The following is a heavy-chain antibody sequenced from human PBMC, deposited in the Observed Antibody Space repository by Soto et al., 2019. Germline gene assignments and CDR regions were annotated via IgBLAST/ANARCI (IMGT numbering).Heavy chain of an antibody. CDR3: AKDLDTAMVWGFDY. D-gene: IGHD5-18*01. CDR2: ISYDGSNK. J-gene: IGHJ4*02. CDR1: GFTFSSYG. Sequence: QVQLVESGGGVVQPGRSLRLSCAASGFTFSSYGMHWVRQAPGKGLEWVAVISYDGSNKYYADSVKGRFTISRDNSKHTLYLQMNSLSAEDTAVYYCAKDLDTAMVWGFDYWGQGTLVTVSS. V-gene: IGHV3-30*18.